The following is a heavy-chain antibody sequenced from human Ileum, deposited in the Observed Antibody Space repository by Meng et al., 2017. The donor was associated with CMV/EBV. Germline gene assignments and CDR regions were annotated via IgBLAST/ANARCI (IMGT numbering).Heavy chain of an antibody. V-gene: IGHV3-20*04. J-gene: IGHJ4*02. CDR3: ARLYDTYQLPEGS. CDR2: INWNGGST. D-gene: IGHD2-2*01. Sequence: GESLKISCAASGFTFDDYGMSWVRQAPGKGLEWVSGINWNGGSTGYADSVKGRFTISRDNAKNSLYLQMNSLRAEDTALYYCARLYDTYQLPEGSWGQGTLVTVSS. CDR1: GFTFDDYG.